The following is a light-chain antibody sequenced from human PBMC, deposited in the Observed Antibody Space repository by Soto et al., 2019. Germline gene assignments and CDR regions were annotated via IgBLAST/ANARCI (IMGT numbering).Light chain of an antibody. V-gene: IGKV1-5*01. J-gene: IGKJ4*01. CDR2: DAS. CDR1: QSITTW. CDR3: QQFSSYPLT. Sequence: DIQMTQSPSTLSASVGDRVVITCRASQSITTWLAWYQQKPAKAPKLLIYDASSLESGVPSRFSGSGSGTEFTLTISRLEPEDFAVYYCQQFSSYPLTFGGGTKVDIK.